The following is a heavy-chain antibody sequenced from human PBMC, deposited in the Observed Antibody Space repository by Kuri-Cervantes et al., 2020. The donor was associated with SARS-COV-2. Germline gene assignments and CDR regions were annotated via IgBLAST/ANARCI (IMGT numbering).Heavy chain of an antibody. CDR3: ARLRYCSSTSCWHFDY. Sequence: GSLRLSCTVSGGSISSNSYYWGWIRQPPGKGLEWIGSIYYSGSTYYNPSLKSRVTISVDTSKNQFSLKLSSVTAADTAVYYCARLRYCSSTSCWHFDYWGQGTLVTVSS. D-gene: IGHD2-2*01. V-gene: IGHV4-39*01. CDR1: GGSISSNSYY. J-gene: IGHJ4*02. CDR2: IYYSGST.